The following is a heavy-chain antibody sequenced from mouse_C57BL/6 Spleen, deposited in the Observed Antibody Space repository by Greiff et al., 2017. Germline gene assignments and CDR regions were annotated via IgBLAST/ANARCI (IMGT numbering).Heavy chain of an antibody. CDR2: INYDGSST. J-gene: IGHJ4*01. Sequence: EVQLVESEGGLVQPGSSMKLSCTASGFTFSDYYMAWVRQVPEKGLEWVANINYDGSSTYYLDSLKSRFIISRDNAKNILYLQMSSLQSEDTATYYCARDEGYYGSSPHAMDYWGQGTSVTVSS. V-gene: IGHV5-16*01. CDR1: GFTFSDYY. D-gene: IGHD1-1*01. CDR3: ARDEGYYGSSPHAMDY.